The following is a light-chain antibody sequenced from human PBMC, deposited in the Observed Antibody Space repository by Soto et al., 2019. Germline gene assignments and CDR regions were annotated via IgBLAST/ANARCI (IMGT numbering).Light chain of an antibody. CDR3: QQYGSSPMT. V-gene: IGKV3-20*01. Sequence: EIVLTQSPDTLSLSPGERATLSCRASQSVSSSYLAWYQQKPGQAPRLLIYGASSRATGIPDRFSGSGSGTDFTLTISRLEPEDFAVYYCQQYGSSPMTFGQGTRLEI. CDR2: GAS. CDR1: QSVSSSY. J-gene: IGKJ5*01.